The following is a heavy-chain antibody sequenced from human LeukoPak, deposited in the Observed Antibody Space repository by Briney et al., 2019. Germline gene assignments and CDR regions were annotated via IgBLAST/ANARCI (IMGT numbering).Heavy chain of an antibody. J-gene: IGHJ6*02. CDR1: GGTFSSYA. CDR2: IIPILGMA. Sequence: ASVKVSCKASGGTFSSYAISWVRQAPGQGLEWMGRIIPILGMANYAQKFQGRVTITADKSTSTAYMELSSLRSEDTAVYYCARESGSKYCSSTSCSTYTMDVWGQGTTVTVSS. V-gene: IGHV1-69*04. CDR3: ARESGSKYCSSTSCSTYTMDV. D-gene: IGHD2-2*01.